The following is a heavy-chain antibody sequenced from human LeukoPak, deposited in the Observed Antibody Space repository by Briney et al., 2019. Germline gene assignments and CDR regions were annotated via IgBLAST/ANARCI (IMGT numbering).Heavy chain of an antibody. CDR3: ARHLGVISAFDI. D-gene: IGHD2-21*01. CDR1: GATFGSYY. J-gene: IGHJ3*02. CDR2: MYHSGRI. V-gene: IGHV4-59*08. Sequence: SETLSLTCTVSGATFGSYYWSWLRQPPGKGLEWIGYMYHSGRINYNPSLKSRVTISIDTSKNHFSLKLTSVTAADTAVYYCARHLGVISAFDIWGQGTMVTASS.